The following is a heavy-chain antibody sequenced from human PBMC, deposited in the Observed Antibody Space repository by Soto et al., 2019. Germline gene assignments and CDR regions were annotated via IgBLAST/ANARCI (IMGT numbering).Heavy chain of an antibody. V-gene: IGHV4-34*01. CDR2: INHSGST. D-gene: IGHD1-26*01. CDR3: AREERRSYPPGGYYYYGMDV. J-gene: IGHJ6*02. CDR1: GGSFSGYY. Sequence: PSETLSLTCAVYGGSFSGYYWSWIRQPPGKGLEWIGEINHSGSTNYNPSLKSRVTISVDTSKNQFSLKLSSVTAADTAVYYCAREERRSYPPGGYYYYGMDVWGQGTTVTVSS.